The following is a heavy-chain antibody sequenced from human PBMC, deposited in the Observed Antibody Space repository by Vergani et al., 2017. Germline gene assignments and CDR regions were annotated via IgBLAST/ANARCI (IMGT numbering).Heavy chain of an antibody. Sequence: VQLVESGGGLVKPGGSLRLSCAASGFTFSDYYMSWIRQAPGKGLEWVSYISSSSSYTNYADSVKGRFTISRDNAKNSLYLQMNSLRAEDTAVYYCARAAGYSSGWADYWGQGTLVTVSS. V-gene: IGHV3-11*06. CDR1: GFTFSDYY. J-gene: IGHJ4*02. D-gene: IGHD6-19*01. CDR3: ARAAGYSSGWADY. CDR2: ISSSSSYT.